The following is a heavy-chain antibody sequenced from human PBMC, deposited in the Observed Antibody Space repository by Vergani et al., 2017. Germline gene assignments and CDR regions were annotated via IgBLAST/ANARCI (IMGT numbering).Heavy chain of an antibody. J-gene: IGHJ6*03. V-gene: IGHV4-30-4*07. Sequence: QVQLQESGPGLVKPSETLSLTCTLSGDAISRDTYSWNWVRQPPGKPLEWIGSVYYSGTTYYNPSLGGRVTMSIDKSKNHFSLTLTSVTAADSAFYFCARGQKCYSRDWSTYFFYMDVWGKGTTVTVSS. CDR2: VYYSGTT. CDR3: ARGQKCYSRDWSTYFFYMDV. D-gene: IGHD3/OR15-3a*01. CDR1: GDAISRDTYS.